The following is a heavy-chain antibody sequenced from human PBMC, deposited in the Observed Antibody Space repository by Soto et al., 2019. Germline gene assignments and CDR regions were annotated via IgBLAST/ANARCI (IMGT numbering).Heavy chain of an antibody. CDR2: IYYSGST. CDR3: AIPPLLMVGARAGSTDY. Sequence: SETLSLTCTVSGGSISSSSYYWGWIRQPPGKGLEWIGSIYYSGSTYYNPSLKSRVTISVDTSKNQFSLKLSSVTAADTAVYYFAIPPLLMVGARAGSTDYWGQGTLVPI. CDR1: GGSISSSSYY. D-gene: IGHD1-26*01. V-gene: IGHV4-39*01. J-gene: IGHJ4*02.